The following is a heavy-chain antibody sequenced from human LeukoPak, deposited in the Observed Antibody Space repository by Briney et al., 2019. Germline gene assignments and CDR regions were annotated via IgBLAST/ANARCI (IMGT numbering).Heavy chain of an antibody. CDR1: GFTFSSYS. V-gene: IGHV3-48*01. D-gene: IGHD6-13*01. J-gene: IGHJ4*02. Sequence: PGGSLRLSCVASGFTFSSYSMNWVRLAPGRGLEWISYISSSASTIFYADSVKGRVTISRDSAKNSLYLQMNSLRAEDTAVYYCARGELYSSSWYSNFDYWGQGTLVTVSS. CDR3: ARGELYSSSWYSNFDY. CDR2: ISSSASTI.